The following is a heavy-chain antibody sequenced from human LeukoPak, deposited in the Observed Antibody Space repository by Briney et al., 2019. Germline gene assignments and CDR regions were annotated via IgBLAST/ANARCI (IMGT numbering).Heavy chain of an antibody. Sequence: GSLRLSCAASGFTFSDYGIHWVRQAPGKGLEWVAIISYDGSNKYYADSVKGRFTISRDNSKYTLYLQMNSLRAEDTAVYYCAKAVFSASDLSLGDYWGQGTLVTVSS. J-gene: IGHJ4*02. CDR1: GFTFSDYG. CDR3: AKAVFSASDLSLGDY. V-gene: IGHV3-30*18. D-gene: IGHD5-12*01. CDR2: ISYDGSNK.